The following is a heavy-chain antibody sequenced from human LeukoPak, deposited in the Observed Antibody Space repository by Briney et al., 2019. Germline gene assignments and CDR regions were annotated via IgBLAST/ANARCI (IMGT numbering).Heavy chain of an antibody. D-gene: IGHD6-6*01. CDR3: ARRSRSSSFDY. CDR2: IYHSGST. Sequence: SETLSLTCTVSGYSISSGYYWGWIRPPPGKGLEWIGSIYHSGSTYYNPSLKSRVTISVDTSKNQFSLKLSSVTAADTAVYYCARRSRSSSFDYWGQGTLVTVSS. J-gene: IGHJ4*02. CDR1: GYSISSGYY. V-gene: IGHV4-38-2*02.